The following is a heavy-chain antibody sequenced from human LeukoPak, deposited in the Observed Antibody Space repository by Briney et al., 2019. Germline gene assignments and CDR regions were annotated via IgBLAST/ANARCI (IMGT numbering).Heavy chain of an antibody. D-gene: IGHD5-24*01. CDR3: ARHGGGYSFDY. CDR2: ICSSGGP. CDR1: GGSISSYC. V-gene: IGHV4-59*08. Sequence: SETLSLTCTVSGGSISSYCWTWIRQPPGKGLGWIGYICSSGGPNYNPSLKSRVTMSVGASNNQFSLKLNSVTAADAAMYYCARHGGGYSFDYWGQGTLVTVSS. J-gene: IGHJ4*02.